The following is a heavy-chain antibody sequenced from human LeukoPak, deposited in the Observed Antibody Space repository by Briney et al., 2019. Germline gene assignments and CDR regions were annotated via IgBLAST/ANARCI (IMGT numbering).Heavy chain of an antibody. Sequence: ASVKVSCKASGYIFTSYYIHWVRQAPGQGLEWMGWINPDSGGSKYAQTFQGRVTMTRNTSISTAYMQLSRLRSDDTAVYYCARFKGGYCSGGSCYNLDYWGQGTLVTVSS. J-gene: IGHJ4*02. V-gene: IGHV1-2*02. D-gene: IGHD2-15*01. CDR2: INPDSGGS. CDR1: GYIFTSYY. CDR3: ARFKGGYCSGGSCYNLDY.